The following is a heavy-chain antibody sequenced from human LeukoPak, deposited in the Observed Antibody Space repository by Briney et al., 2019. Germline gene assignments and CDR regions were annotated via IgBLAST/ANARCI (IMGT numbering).Heavy chain of an antibody. Sequence: GGSLRLSCAASGFTVSSNYMSWVRQAPGKGLEWVSVIYSGGSTYYADSVKGRFTISRDNSKNTLYLQMSSLRAEDTAVYYCARDMGYCSSTSCYLYFQHWGQGTLVTVSS. CDR1: GFTVSSNY. V-gene: IGHV3-53*01. CDR2: IYSGGST. D-gene: IGHD2-2*01. J-gene: IGHJ1*01. CDR3: ARDMGYCSSTSCYLYFQH.